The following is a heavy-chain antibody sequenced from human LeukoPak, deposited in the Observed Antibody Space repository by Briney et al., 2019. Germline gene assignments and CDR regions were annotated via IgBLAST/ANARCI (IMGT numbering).Heavy chain of an antibody. D-gene: IGHD3-10*01. CDR1: GGSISSGDYY. Sequence: SQTLSLTCTVSGGSISSGDYYWGWIRQPPGKGLEWIGYIYYSGSTYYNPSLKSRVTISVDTSKNQFSLKLSSVTAADTAVYYCARVGGSGRSKEITFDIWGQGTMVTVSS. CDR3: ARVGGSGRSKEITFDI. J-gene: IGHJ3*02. CDR2: IYYSGST. V-gene: IGHV4-30-4*08.